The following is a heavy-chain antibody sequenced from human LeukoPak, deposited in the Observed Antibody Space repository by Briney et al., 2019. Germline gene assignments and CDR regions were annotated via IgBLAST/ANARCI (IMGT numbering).Heavy chain of an antibody. V-gene: IGHV1-46*03. CDR2: INPSGGST. CDR1: GYTFTSYY. J-gene: IGHJ5*02. D-gene: IGHD6-6*01. CDR3: ASAGKQLVGFWFDP. Sequence: ASVKLSCKASGYTFTSYYIHWVRQAPGQGLEWMGIINPSGGSTSYTQKFQGRVTMTRDTSRSTVYMELSSLRSEDTAVYYCASAGKQLVGFWFDPWGQGTLVTVSS.